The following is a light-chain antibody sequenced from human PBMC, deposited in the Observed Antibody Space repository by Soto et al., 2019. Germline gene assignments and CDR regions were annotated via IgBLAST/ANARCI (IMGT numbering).Light chain of an antibody. CDR3: QQRSNWPGT. CDR2: DAS. Sequence: DIVLTQSPATLSLSPGERATLSCRAGQSVRGYLAWYQHKPGQAPTLLIYDASNRATGISASFSGSGSGTDFTLTISSLEPEDFAVYYCQQRSNWPGTFGQGTKVDIK. CDR1: QSVRGY. V-gene: IGKV3-11*01. J-gene: IGKJ2*01.